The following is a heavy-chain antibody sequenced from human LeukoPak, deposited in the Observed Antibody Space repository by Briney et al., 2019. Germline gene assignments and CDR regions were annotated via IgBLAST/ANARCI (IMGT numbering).Heavy chain of an antibody. Sequence: GESLKISCKGSGYSFTSYWIGWVRQMPGKGLEGMGIIYPGDSDTRYSPSFQGQVTISADKSISTAYLRWSSLKASDTAMYYCAKALAYCGGDCYSFDYWGQGTLVTVSS. D-gene: IGHD2-21*02. CDR3: AKALAYCGGDCYSFDY. V-gene: IGHV5-51*01. CDR1: GYSFTSYW. J-gene: IGHJ4*02. CDR2: IYPGDSDT.